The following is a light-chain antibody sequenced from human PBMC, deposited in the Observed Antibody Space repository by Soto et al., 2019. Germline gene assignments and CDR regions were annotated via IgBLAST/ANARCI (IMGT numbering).Light chain of an antibody. J-gene: IGKJ1*01. CDR1: QTINSW. CDR2: NAS. CDR3: QQYESSSCA. V-gene: IGKV1-5*03. Sequence: DIQMTQSPSTLSASVGDRVTITCRASQTINSWLPWYQQKPGKPPTLLIYNASTSATGGPSRVSGGGSGTDFTRTINTLEPDDFASYYWQQYESSSCAFGQGTKVEIK.